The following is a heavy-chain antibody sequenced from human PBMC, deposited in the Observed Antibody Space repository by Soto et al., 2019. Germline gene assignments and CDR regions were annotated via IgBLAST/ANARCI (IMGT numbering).Heavy chain of an antibody. J-gene: IGHJ6*02. Sequence: EVQLVESGGGLVQPGRSLRLSCAAYGFIFDDYAMHWIRQAPGKGLEWVSVISGNSGSLGYADSVKGRFTISRDNAKNSLYLQMNSLRAEDTALYYCAKDRYSSSAYYYYGMDAWGQGTTVTVSS. CDR1: GFIFDDYA. D-gene: IGHD6-6*01. CDR2: ISGNSGSL. V-gene: IGHV3-9*01. CDR3: AKDRYSSSAYYYYGMDA.